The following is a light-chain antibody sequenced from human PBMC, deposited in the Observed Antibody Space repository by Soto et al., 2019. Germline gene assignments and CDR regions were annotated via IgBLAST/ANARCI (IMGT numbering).Light chain of an antibody. Sequence: EIVLTQSPDTVSVSPAQRVTLSCRASRNIVSNYLAWYQQTAGQGPRLLIYCAYPRATGIAHRFSGGGCVTDFTLHSSRLECEDFAVYQCQQYGRSWTSGQGTKE. CDR1: RNIVSNY. CDR3: QQYGRSWT. V-gene: IGKV3-20*01. CDR2: CAY. J-gene: IGKJ1*01.